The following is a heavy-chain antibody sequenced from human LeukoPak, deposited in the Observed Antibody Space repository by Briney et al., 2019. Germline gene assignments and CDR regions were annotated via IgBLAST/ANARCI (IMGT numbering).Heavy chain of an antibody. V-gene: IGHV4-4*09. CDR1: GGSISSYY. CDR2: ICTSGST. Sequence: SETLSLTCTVSGGSISSYYWSWIRQPPGKGLEWIGYICTSGSTNYNPSLKSRVTISVDTSKNQFSLKLSSVTAADTAVYYCARLRQLVLDYYYYYYMDVWGKETTVTVSS. J-gene: IGHJ6*03. D-gene: IGHD6-6*01. CDR3: ARLRQLVLDYYYYYYMDV.